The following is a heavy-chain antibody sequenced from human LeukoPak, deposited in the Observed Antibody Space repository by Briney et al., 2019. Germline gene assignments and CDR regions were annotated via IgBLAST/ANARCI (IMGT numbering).Heavy chain of an antibody. CDR2: INPSSGGT. Sequence: GASVKVSCKASGYTFTGYYMHWVRQAPGQGLEWMGWINPSSGGTNYAQKFQGRVTITRDTSISTAYMELSRLRSDDTAVYYCARWGHFGGARPVADYWGQGTLVTVSS. V-gene: IGHV1-2*02. D-gene: IGHD3-3*01. CDR3: ARWGHFGGARPVADY. J-gene: IGHJ4*02. CDR1: GYTFTGYY.